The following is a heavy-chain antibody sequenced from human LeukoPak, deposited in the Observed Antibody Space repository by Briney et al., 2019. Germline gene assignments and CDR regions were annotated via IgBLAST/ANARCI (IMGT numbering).Heavy chain of an antibody. V-gene: IGHV3-21*01. CDR1: GFTFSSYS. Sequence: GGSLRLSCAASGFTFSSYSMNWVRQAPGKGLEWVSSLSSSSSYIYYADSVKGRFTISRDNAKNSLYLQMTSLRAEDTAVYYCARDGHGNFWRARRTYYMDVWGKGTTVTVSS. J-gene: IGHJ6*03. CDR3: ARDGHGNFWRARRTYYMDV. D-gene: IGHD3-3*01. CDR2: LSSSSSYI.